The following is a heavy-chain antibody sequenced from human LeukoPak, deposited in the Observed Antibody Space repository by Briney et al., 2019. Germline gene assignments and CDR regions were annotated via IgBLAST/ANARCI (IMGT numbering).Heavy chain of an antibody. J-gene: IGHJ4*02. CDR1: GYTCTDYY. D-gene: IGHD6-6*01. V-gene: IGHV1-2*02. Sequence: GASVKVSCKASGYTCTDYYMHWVRQAPGQGLEWMGWINPNSGGTNYAQKFQGRVTMTRDTSISTAYMELSRLRSDDTAMYYCARLYSNSAYYFDYWGQGTLVTVSS. CDR3: ARLYSNSAYYFDY. CDR2: INPNSGGT.